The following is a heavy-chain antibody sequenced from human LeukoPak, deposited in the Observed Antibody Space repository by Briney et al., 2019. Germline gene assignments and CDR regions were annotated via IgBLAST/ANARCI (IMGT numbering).Heavy chain of an antibody. D-gene: IGHD3-22*01. CDR1: GFTFSSYG. CDR2: ISYDGSNK. J-gene: IGHJ4*02. CDR3: AKSAFGPTASGSDY. V-gene: IGHV3-30*18. Sequence: GGSLRLSCAASGFTFSSYGMHWVRQAPGKGLEGVAVISYDGSNKYYADSVKGRFTISRDNSKNTLYLQMNSLRAEDIAVYYCAKSAFGPTASGSDYWGQGTLVTVSS.